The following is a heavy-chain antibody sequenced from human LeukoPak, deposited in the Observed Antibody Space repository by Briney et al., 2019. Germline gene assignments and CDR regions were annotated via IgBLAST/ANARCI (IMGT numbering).Heavy chain of an antibody. Sequence: ASVKVSCKASGYTFTSYGISWVRQAPGQGLEWMGWISAYNGNTNYAQKLQGRVTMTTDTSTSTAYMELRSLRSDDTAVYYCARTVDYDFWSGYCRYDAFDIWGQGTMVTVSS. J-gene: IGHJ3*02. CDR2: ISAYNGNT. V-gene: IGHV1-18*01. CDR1: GYTFTSYG. CDR3: ARTVDYDFWSGYCRYDAFDI. D-gene: IGHD3-3*01.